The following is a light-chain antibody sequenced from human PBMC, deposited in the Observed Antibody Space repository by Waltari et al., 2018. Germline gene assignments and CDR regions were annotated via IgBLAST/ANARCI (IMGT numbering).Light chain of an antibody. CDR3: QQRSGWPPMYT. CDR2: DAS. J-gene: IGKJ2*01. V-gene: IGKV3-11*01. CDR1: QTVRTS. Sequence: DIVFTQSPATLSLSQGERATLSCRASQTVRTSLAWYQQRPGQSPRLIIYDASNRATGVPVRFSGSGSGTDFTLTISSLEPEDFAVYYCQQRSGWPPMYTFGQGTKVEIK.